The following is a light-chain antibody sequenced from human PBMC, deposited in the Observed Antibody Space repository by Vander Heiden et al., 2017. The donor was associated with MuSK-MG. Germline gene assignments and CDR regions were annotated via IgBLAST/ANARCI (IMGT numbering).Light chain of an antibody. Sequence: DIQLTQSPSSLSASVGDRVTITCRASQGISSYLAWYQQKPGEVPKLLIYSASTLHSGVPSRFSGSGSGTDFTLTISSLQPEDVATYYCQKYNNAPQTTFGQGTRLEIK. CDR2: SAS. J-gene: IGKJ5*01. CDR3: QKYNNAPQTT. CDR1: QGISSY. V-gene: IGKV1-27*01.